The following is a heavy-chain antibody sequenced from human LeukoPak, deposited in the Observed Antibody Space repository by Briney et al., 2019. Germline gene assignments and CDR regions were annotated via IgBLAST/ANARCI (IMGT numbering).Heavy chain of an antibody. D-gene: IGHD6-19*01. J-gene: IGHJ4*02. Sequence: GGSLRLSCAASGITFSSYAMTWVRQTPGEGLEWVATVSGGGGTTYYADSVKGRFTVSRDNSKNMLFLQMNSLRAEDTAVYYFAKDKQWNRGFDCWGQGTLVTGSP. CDR2: VSGGGGTT. V-gene: IGHV3-23*01. CDR1: GITFSSYA. CDR3: AKDKQWNRGFDC.